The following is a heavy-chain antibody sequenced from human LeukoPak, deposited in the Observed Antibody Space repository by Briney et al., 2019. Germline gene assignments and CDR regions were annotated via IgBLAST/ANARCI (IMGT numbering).Heavy chain of an antibody. D-gene: IGHD2-2*01. J-gene: IGHJ6*02. CDR1: GYTFINYG. CDR2: ITVYNGDT. V-gene: IGHV1-18*01. CDR3: ARDGIVVVPAALKLLRYGMDV. Sequence: ASVKVSCKASGYTFINYGITWVRQAPGQGLEWMGRITVYNGDTKSAQKFQGRVTMTTDTSTSTAYMELRSLRSDDTAVYYCARDGIVVVPAALKLLRYGMDVWGQGTTVTVSS.